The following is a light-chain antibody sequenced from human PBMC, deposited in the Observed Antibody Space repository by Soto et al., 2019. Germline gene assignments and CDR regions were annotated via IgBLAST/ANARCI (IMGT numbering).Light chain of an antibody. CDR1: SSDVGGYNY. J-gene: IGLJ1*01. Sequence: QSVLTQPASVSGSPGQSITISCTGTSSDVGGYNYVSWYQHHPGKAPKLIIYDVSNRPSGVSIRFSGSKSDNTASLTISGLQPEDEADYHCSSYTTSNTRQIVFVTGTKVTV. V-gene: IGLV2-14*03. CDR2: DVS. CDR3: SSYTTSNTRQIV.